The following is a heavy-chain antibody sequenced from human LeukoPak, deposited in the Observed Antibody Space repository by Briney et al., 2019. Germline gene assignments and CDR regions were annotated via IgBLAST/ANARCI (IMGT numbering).Heavy chain of an antibody. CDR1: GGSISSYY. CDR2: IYTSGST. J-gene: IGHJ4*02. D-gene: IGHD2-2*01. CDR3: ARAGQGYCTSTSCYLSLDF. V-gene: IGHV4-4*07. Sequence: PSETLSLTCTVSGGSISSYYWSWIRQPAGKGLEWIGRIYTSGSTNYNPSLKSRVAMSIDKSKNQFSLNVNSVTAADTAVYYCARAGQGYCTSTSCYLSLDFWGQGTLVTVSS.